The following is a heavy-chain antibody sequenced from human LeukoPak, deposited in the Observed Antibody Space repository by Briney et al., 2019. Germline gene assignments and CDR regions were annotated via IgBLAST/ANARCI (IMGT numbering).Heavy chain of an antibody. CDR2: TSGSGGST. Sequence: PGGSLRLSCAASGFTFSSFAMSWVRQAPGKGLEWVSATSGSGGSTFYADSVKGRFTISRDNSKNTLYLQMNSLRAEDTAVYYCAKANTTVITTDYWGQGTLVTVSS. CDR1: GFTFSSFA. J-gene: IGHJ4*02. V-gene: IGHV3-23*01. CDR3: AKANTTVITTDY. D-gene: IGHD4-23*01.